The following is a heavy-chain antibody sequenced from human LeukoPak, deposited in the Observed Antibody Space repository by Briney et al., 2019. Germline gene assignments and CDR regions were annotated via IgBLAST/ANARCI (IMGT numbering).Heavy chain of an antibody. J-gene: IGHJ6*02. CDR1: GYTFTGYY. D-gene: IGHD5-18*01. Sequence: GASVKVSCKASGYTFTGYYMHWVRQAPGQGLEWMGWINPNSGGTNYAQKFQGRVTMTRDTSISTAYMELSRLRSDDTAVYYCATIDGYSYGSSYYYYGMDVWGQGTTVTVSS. CDR2: INPNSGGT. V-gene: IGHV1-2*02. CDR3: ATIDGYSYGSSYYYYGMDV.